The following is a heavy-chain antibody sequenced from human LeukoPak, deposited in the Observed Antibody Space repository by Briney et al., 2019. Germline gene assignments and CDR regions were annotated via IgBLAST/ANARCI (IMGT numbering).Heavy chain of an antibody. J-gene: IGHJ4*02. CDR2: IRYDGSNK. CDR3: AKDYLFDIVVVPAHFDY. Sequence: PGGSLRLSCAASGFTFSSYGMHWVRQAPGKGLEWVAFIRYDGSNKYYADSVKGRFTISRDNSKNTLYLQMNSLRAEDTAVYYCAKDYLFDIVVVPAHFDYWGQGTLVTVSS. CDR1: GFTFSSYG. D-gene: IGHD2-2*01. V-gene: IGHV3-30*02.